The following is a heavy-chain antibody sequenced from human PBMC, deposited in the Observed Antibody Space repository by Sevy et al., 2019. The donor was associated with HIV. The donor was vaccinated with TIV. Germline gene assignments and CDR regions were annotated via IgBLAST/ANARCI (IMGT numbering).Heavy chain of an antibody. D-gene: IGHD6-19*01. CDR3: AREGHSSGWYGPLDY. V-gene: IGHV1-18*04. J-gene: IGHJ4*02. CDR2: ISAYNGNT. Sequence: ASVKVSCKASGYTFTSYGISWVRQAPGQGLEWMGWISAYNGNTNYAQKLKGRVTMTTDTSTSTAYMELRSLRSDDTAVYYCAREGHSSGWYGPLDYWGQGTLVTVSS. CDR1: GYTFTSYG.